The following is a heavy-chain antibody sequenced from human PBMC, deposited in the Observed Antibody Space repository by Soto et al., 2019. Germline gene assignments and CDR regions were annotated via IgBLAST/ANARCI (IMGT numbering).Heavy chain of an antibody. V-gene: IGHV1-69*13. Sequence: SVKVSCKASGGTFSSYAISWVRQAPGQGLEWMGGIIPIFGTANYAQKFQGRVTITADESTSTAYMELSSLRSEDTAVYYWASPNPGYCSAGSCYSYAGGMDVWGQGTTVTVSS. D-gene: IGHD2-15*01. CDR2: IIPIFGTA. CDR3: ASPNPGYCSAGSCYSYAGGMDV. CDR1: GGTFSSYA. J-gene: IGHJ6*02.